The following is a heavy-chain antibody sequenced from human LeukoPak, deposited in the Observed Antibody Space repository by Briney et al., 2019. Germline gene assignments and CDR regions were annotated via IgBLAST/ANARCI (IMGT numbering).Heavy chain of an antibody. CDR2: IYYSGST. CDR3: ARLVFRDLVRIVRGVSGWFDP. D-gene: IGHD3-10*01. J-gene: IGHJ5*02. CDR1: GGSISSSSQY. Sequence: PSETLSLTCAVSGGSISSSSQYWGWIRQPPGKGLEWIGSIYYSGSTYYNPSLKSRVTISVDTSKNQFSLKLSSVTAADTAIYYCARLVFRDLVRIVRGVSGWFDPWGQGSLVTVSS. V-gene: IGHV4-39*01.